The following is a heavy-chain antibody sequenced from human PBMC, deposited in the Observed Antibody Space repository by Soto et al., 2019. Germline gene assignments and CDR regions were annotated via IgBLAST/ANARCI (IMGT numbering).Heavy chain of an antibody. Sequence: QVQLVQSGAEVKKPGASVKVSCKASGYTFTRNTIHWVRQAPGQRLEWLGWIVTGNGNTKYSQKIQDRVTITRDASASTAYMELSSLRSEDSALYYCARDLLVGVTVGYAYYGMDVWGQGTTVTVAS. CDR2: IVTGNGNT. CDR1: GYTFTRNT. CDR3: ARDLLVGVTVGYAYYGMDV. J-gene: IGHJ6*02. D-gene: IGHD1-26*01. V-gene: IGHV1-3*04.